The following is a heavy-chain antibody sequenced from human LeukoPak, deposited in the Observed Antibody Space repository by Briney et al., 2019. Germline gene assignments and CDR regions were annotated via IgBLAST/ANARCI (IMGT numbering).Heavy chain of an antibody. D-gene: IGHD3-10*01. Sequence: GCFLRFCCAAAGLTFSTYGMSWVRQAPGKGLELVSAFTATSSSTHDADSVQGRFTISRDNSKNTLYLQMNSLRPEDTAIYYCAKLFESGTYNNFFHYWGQGTLVTVFS. CDR1: GLTFSTYG. V-gene: IGHV3-23*01. J-gene: IGHJ4*02. CDR3: AKLFESGTYNNFFHY. CDR2: FTATSSST.